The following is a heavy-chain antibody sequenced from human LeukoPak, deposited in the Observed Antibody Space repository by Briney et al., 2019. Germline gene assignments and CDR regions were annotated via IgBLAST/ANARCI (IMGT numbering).Heavy chain of an antibody. Sequence: GGSLRLSCAASGFTFSSYGMHWVRQAPGKGLEWVAFIRYDGSSKYYADSVKGRFTISRDNSKNTLYLQMNSLRAEDTAVYYCAKDPDPYSSYYFDYWGQGTLVTVSS. CDR1: GFTFSSYG. D-gene: IGHD5-18*01. V-gene: IGHV3-30*02. J-gene: IGHJ4*02. CDR2: IRYDGSSK. CDR3: AKDPDPYSSYYFDY.